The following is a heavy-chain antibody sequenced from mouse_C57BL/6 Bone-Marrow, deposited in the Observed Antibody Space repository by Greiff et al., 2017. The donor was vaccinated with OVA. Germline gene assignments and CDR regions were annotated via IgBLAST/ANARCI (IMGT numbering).Heavy chain of an antibody. V-gene: IGHV1-39*01. CDR1: GYSFTDYN. D-gene: IGHD1-3*01. CDR3: VGVYMMDY. J-gene: IGHJ4*01. Sequence: VQLQQPGPELVKPGASVKISCKASGYSFTDYNMNWVKQSPGKSLEWIGVINPNYGTTSYNQKFKGKATLTVDQSSSTAYMQLNSLTSEYSAVYYCVGVYMMDYWGQGTSVTVSS. CDR2: INPNYGTT.